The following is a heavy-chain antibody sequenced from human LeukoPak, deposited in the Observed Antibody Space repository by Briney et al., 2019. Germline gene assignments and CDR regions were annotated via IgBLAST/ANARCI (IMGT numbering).Heavy chain of an antibody. D-gene: IGHD1-26*01. J-gene: IGHJ4*02. CDR1: GFTFSIYA. CDR2: IIGSGGST. Sequence: GGSLRLSCAASGFTFSIYAMSWVREAPGKGLEWGSAIIGSGGSTYYADSVKGRFTISRDNYKNTLYLQMNSLRADDTAVYYCAKTGSSRFDYWGQGTLVTVSS. CDR3: AKTGSSRFDY. V-gene: IGHV3-23*01.